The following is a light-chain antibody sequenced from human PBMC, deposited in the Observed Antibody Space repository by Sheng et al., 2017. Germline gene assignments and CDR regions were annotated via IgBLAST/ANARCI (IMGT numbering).Light chain of an antibody. CDR1: SSNIGTDYD. Sequence: QSVLTQPPSVSGAPGQTVTISCTGSSSNIGTDYDVHWYRQVPGTAPKLLIYGQNNRPSGVPDRFSGSKSGTSASLAITGLQAEDEADYYCCSYAGSGVKVFGGGTKLTVL. CDR3: CSYAGSGVKV. J-gene: IGLJ3*02. V-gene: IGLV1-40*01. CDR2: GQN.